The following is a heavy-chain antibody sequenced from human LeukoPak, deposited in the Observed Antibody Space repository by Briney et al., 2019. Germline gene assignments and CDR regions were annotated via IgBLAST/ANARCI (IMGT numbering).Heavy chain of an antibody. CDR2: VSGYGGST. CDR1: GFTFSSYA. J-gene: IGHJ4*02. CDR3: AKWRDSSGVVPQGDYFDY. V-gene: IGHV3-23*01. D-gene: IGHD6-19*01. Sequence: PGGSLRLSCAASGFTFSSYAMSWVRQAPGKGLEWVSAVSGYGGSTYYADSVKGRFTISRDNSKNTLHLEMNSLRAEDTAVYYCAKWRDSSGVVPQGDYFDYWGQGTLVTVSS.